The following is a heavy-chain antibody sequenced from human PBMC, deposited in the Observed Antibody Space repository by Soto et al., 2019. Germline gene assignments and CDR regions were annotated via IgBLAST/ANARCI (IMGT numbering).Heavy chain of an antibody. CDR2: ISAYNGNT. D-gene: IGHD3-3*01. V-gene: IGHV1-18*01. CDR1: GYTFTSYG. J-gene: IGHJ4*02. Sequence: ASVKVSCKASGYTFTSYGISWVRQAPGQGLEWMGWISAYNGNTNYAQKLQGRVTMTTDTSTSTAYMELRSLRSDDTAVYYCAREWHDLWGGYYGEYYFDYWGQGTLVTVPS. CDR3: AREWHDLWGGYYGEYYFDY.